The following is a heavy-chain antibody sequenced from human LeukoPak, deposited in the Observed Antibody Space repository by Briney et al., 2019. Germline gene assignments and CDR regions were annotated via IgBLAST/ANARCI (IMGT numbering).Heavy chain of an antibody. D-gene: IGHD6-13*01. CDR2: IYYSGST. J-gene: IGHJ3*02. Sequence: SETLSLTCTVSGGSISSYYWSWIRQPPGKGLEWIGYIYYSGSTNYNPSLESRVTISVDTSKNQFSLKLSSVTAADTAVYYCARSGIAAPVNDAFDIWGQGTMVTVSS. CDR1: GGSISSYY. V-gene: IGHV4-59*01. CDR3: ARSGIAAPVNDAFDI.